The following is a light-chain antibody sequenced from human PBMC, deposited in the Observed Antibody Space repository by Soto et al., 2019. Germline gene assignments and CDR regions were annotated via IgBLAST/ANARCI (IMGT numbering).Light chain of an antibody. CDR3: QQSYSTSIT. J-gene: IGKJ5*01. CDR1: QSISSY. V-gene: IGKV1-39*01. CDR2: AAS. Sequence: DIQMTQSPSSLSASVGDRVTITCRSIQSISSYLNWYQQKPGESPKLLIYAASSLQSGVPSTFSGSGSGTDFTLTISSLQPEYFATYDCQQSYSTSITVGQGTRLEIK.